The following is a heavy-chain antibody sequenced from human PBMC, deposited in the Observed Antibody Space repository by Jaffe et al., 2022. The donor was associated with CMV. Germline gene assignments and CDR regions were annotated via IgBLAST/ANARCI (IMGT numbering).Heavy chain of an antibody. CDR3: AREHATYYYYYYIDV. V-gene: IGHV4-4*02. CDR2: ISQSGST. CDR1: GDSISGDNW. Sequence: QVQLQESGPGLVKPSGTLSLTCVVSGDSISGDNWWSWVRQSPGKRLEWIGEISQSGSTNYNPSLKSRVTMSVDKSKNQFSLNLNSVTAADTAVYYCAREHATYYYYYYIDVWGKGTTVIVSS. J-gene: IGHJ6*03.